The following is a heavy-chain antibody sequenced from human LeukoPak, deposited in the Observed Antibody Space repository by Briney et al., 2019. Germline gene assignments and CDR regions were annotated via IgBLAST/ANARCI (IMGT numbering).Heavy chain of an antibody. V-gene: IGHV3-74*01. J-gene: IGHJ4*02. CDR1: GFTFSSYW. CDR3: ARRPYYDFWSGYYPGFDY. CDR2: INSDGSST. D-gene: IGHD3-3*01. Sequence: GGSPRLSCAASGFTFSSYWMHWVRQAPGKGLVWVSRINSDGSSTSYADSVKGRFTISRDNAKNTLYLQMNSLRAEDTAVYYCARRPYYDFWSGYYPGFDYWGQGTLVTVSS.